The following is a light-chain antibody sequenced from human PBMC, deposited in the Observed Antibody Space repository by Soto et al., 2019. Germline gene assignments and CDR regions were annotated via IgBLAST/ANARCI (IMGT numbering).Light chain of an antibody. CDR1: QSISTR. CDR3: QQYNNWPPYT. J-gene: IGKJ2*01. V-gene: IGKV3-15*01. Sequence: MTQSPSTLSASVGDRVTITCRASQSISTRLAWYQQKPGQAPRLLIYGASTRATGIPARFSGSGSGTEFTLTISSLQSEDYAVYYCQQYNNWPPYTFGQGTKVDIK. CDR2: GAS.